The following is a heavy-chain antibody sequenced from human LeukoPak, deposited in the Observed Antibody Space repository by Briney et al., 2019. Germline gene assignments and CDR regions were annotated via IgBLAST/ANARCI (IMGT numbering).Heavy chain of an antibody. J-gene: IGHJ4*02. D-gene: IGHD6-13*01. Sequence: GGSLRLSCAASGFTFDDYAMHWVRQAPGKGLEWVSGISWNSGSIGYADSVKGRFTISRDNAKNSLYLQMNSLRAEDTALYYCAKDANRGKYRSSWYYFDYWGQGTLVTVSS. CDR3: AKDANRGKYRSSWYYFDY. CDR1: GFTFDDYA. V-gene: IGHV3-9*01. CDR2: ISWNSGSI.